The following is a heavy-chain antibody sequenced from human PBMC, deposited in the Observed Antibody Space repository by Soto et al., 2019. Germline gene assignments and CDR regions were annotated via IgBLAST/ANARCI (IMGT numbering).Heavy chain of an antibody. Sequence: QVQLVQSGAEVKKPGASVKVSCKASGYTFTSYDINWVRQATGQGLEWMGWMNPNSGNTGYAQKSXXRVTMTRXTSXXXAXXELSSLRSEDXAVYYCARERSSGWYVDYWGQGTLVTVSS. V-gene: IGHV1-8*01. J-gene: IGHJ4*02. CDR1: GYTFTSYD. D-gene: IGHD6-19*01. CDR3: ARERSSGWYVDY. CDR2: MNPNSGNT.